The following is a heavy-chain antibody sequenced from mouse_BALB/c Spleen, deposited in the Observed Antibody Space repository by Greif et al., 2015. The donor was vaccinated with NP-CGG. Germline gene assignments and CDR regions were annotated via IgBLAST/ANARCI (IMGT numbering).Heavy chain of an antibody. CDR2: INPSTGYT. CDR1: GYTFTSYW. Sequence: VQVVESGAELAKPGASVKMSCKASGYTFTSYWMHWVKQRPGQGLEWIGYINPSTGYTEYNQKFKDKATLTAGKSSSTAYMQLSSLTSEDSAVYYCARIYGYSWFAYWGQGTLVTVSA. CDR3: ARIYGYSWFAY. D-gene: IGHD2-2*01. J-gene: IGHJ3*01. V-gene: IGHV1-7*01.